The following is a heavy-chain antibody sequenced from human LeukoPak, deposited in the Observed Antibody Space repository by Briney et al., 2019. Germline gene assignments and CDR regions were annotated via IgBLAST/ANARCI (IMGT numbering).Heavy chain of an antibody. CDR1: GSTFSSYA. V-gene: IGHV3-23*01. Sequence: GGSLRLSCAASGSTFSSYAMSWVRQAPGKGLEWVSAISSSGGSTYYADSVKGRFTISRDNSKNTLYLQMNSLRAEDTAVYYCAKTDVDYDILTVGYFDYWGQGTLVTVSS. J-gene: IGHJ4*02. CDR2: ISSSGGST. D-gene: IGHD3-9*01. CDR3: AKTDVDYDILTVGYFDY.